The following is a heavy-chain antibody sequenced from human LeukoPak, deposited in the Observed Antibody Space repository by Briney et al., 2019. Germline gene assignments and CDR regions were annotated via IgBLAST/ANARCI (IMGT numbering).Heavy chain of an antibody. D-gene: IGHD2-15*01. J-gene: IGHJ2*01. Sequence: ASVKVSCKAPGYTFTSYAISWVRQAPGQGLEWMGWVSTYNGNTNYAQKFQGRVTLTTDTSTSTAFMDLRSLRSDDTAVYHCARVAIGSWYFDLWGRGTLVTVSS. CDR3: ARVAIGSWYFDL. CDR1: GYTFTSYA. V-gene: IGHV1-18*01. CDR2: VSTYNGNT.